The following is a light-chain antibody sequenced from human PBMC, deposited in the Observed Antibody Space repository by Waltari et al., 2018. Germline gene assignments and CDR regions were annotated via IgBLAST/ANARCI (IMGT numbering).Light chain of an antibody. CDR2: GAS. CDR3: QQYGSSFWT. Sequence: EIVLMQSPGTLSLSPGERATLSCRASQSVSSNYLAWYQQKPGQAPRLLIYGASSRATDIPDRFSGSGSGTDFTLTISRLEPEDFAVYYCQQYGSSFWTFGQGTKVEIK. CDR1: QSVSSNY. J-gene: IGKJ1*01. V-gene: IGKV3-20*01.